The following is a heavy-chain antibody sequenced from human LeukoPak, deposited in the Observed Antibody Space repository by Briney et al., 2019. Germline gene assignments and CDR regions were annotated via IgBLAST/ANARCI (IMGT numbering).Heavy chain of an antibody. J-gene: IGHJ3*02. D-gene: IGHD3-3*01. CDR3: ARRGEWLLYDNRGTNAFDI. CDR2: IDPSDSYT. V-gene: IGHV5-10-1*01. CDR1: GYRLTKYW. Sequence: ESPNLYWKCSGYRLTKYWINWVRQMPANGLECMGRIDPSDSYTNHIPSFQGHVTISADKSISTAYLQWSSLKASDTAIYYCARRGEWLLYDNRGTNAFDIWGQGTLVTVSS.